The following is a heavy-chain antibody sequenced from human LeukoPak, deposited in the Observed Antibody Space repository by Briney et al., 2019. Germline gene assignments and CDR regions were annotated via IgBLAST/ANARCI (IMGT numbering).Heavy chain of an antibody. CDR1: GGSFSGYY. V-gene: IGHV4-34*01. CDR2: INHSGST. Sequence: SETLSLTCAVYGGSFSGYYWSWIRQPPGKGLEWIGEINHSGSTNYNPSLKSRVTISVDTSKNQFSLKLSSVTGADTAVYYCARGVPVQLERHYYYYGMDVWGQGTTVTVSS. J-gene: IGHJ6*02. D-gene: IGHD1-1*01. CDR3: ARGVPVQLERHYYYYGMDV.